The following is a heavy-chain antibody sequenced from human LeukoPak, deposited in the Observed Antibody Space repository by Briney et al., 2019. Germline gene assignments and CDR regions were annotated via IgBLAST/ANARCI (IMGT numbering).Heavy chain of an antibody. CDR1: GFTFSSYS. Sequence: GGSLRLSSAASGFTFSSYSMNWVRQAPGKGLEWVSSISSSSSYIYYADSVKGRFTISRDDAKNSLYLQMNSLRAEDTAVYYCARDPSRDGYTEWGQGTLVTVSS. D-gene: IGHD5-24*01. CDR3: ARDPSRDGYTE. J-gene: IGHJ4*02. CDR2: ISSSSSYI. V-gene: IGHV3-21*01.